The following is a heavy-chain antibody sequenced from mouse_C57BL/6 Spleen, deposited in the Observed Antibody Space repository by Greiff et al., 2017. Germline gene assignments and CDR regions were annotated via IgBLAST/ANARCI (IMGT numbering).Heavy chain of an antibody. V-gene: IGHV1-69*01. J-gene: IGHJ4*01. CDR3: ARSRQLRLRAMDY. CDR2: IDPSDSYT. Sequence: QVQLQQSGAELVMPGASVKLSCKASGYTFTSYWMHWVKQRPGQGLEWIGEIDPSDSYTNYNQKFKGKSTLTVDKSSSTAYMQLSSLTSEDSAVYYCARSRQLRLRAMDYWGQGTSVTVSS. D-gene: IGHD3-2*02. CDR1: GYTFTSYW.